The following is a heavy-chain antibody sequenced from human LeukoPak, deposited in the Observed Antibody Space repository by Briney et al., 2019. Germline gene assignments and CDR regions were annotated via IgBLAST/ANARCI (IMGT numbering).Heavy chain of an antibody. Sequence: PSETLSLTCAVYGGSFSGYYWSWIRQPPGKGLEWIGEINHSGSTNYNPSLKSRVTISVDTSKNQFSLKLSSVTAADTAVYYCARDGGTTVTSFDYWGQGTLVTVSS. D-gene: IGHD4-17*01. V-gene: IGHV4-34*01. CDR2: INHSGST. CDR1: GGSFSGYY. CDR3: ARDGGTTVTSFDY. J-gene: IGHJ4*02.